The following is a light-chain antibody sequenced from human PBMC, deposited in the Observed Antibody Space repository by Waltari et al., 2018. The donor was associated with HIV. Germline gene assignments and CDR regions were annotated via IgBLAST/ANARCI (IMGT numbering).Light chain of an antibody. J-gene: IGKJ4*01. CDR1: QILLDSSITTYF. CDR2: WAS. Sequence: DLVMTQSPDSLAVSLGGRATVHCTSSQILLDSSITTYFLAWYQQKPGQPPKILVYWASGRESGVPDRCSGGGDETDCTLTVNRLKAEDVAGYDCQQYHTTPRTFGGGTRVEIK. CDR3: QQYHTTPRT. V-gene: IGKV4-1*01.